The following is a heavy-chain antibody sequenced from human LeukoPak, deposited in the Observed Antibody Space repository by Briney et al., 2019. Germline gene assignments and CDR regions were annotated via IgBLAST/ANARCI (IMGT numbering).Heavy chain of an antibody. Sequence: ASVKVSCKASGYTFTIYGISWVRQAPGQGLEWMGWISAYNGNTNYAQKLQGRVTMTTATSTSTAYMELRSLRSDDTAVYYCARVPGLDWYFDLWGRGTLVTVSS. CDR3: ARVPGLDWYFDL. CDR1: GYTFTIYG. J-gene: IGHJ2*01. V-gene: IGHV1-18*01. D-gene: IGHD1-14*01. CDR2: ISAYNGNT.